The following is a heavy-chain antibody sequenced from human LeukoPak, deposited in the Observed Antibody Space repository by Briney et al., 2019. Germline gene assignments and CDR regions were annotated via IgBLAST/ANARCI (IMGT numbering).Heavy chain of an antibody. D-gene: IGHD6-13*01. CDR2: ISGSGANT. J-gene: IGHJ4*02. V-gene: IGHV3-23*01. Sequence: GGSLRLSCAAPGFTFSSYAMSWVRQAPGKGLEWVSGISGSGANTCYADSVKGRFTISRDNSKNTLYLQMNSLRAEDTAVFYCAKYPASGGYFDYWGQGTLVTVSS. CDR1: GFTFSSYA. CDR3: AKYPASGGYFDY.